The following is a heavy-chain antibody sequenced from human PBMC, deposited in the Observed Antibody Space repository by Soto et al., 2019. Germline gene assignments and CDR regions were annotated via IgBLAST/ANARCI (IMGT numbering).Heavy chain of an antibody. CDR2: ITPFNGNT. V-gene: IGHV1-45*02. CDR3: ARGGYSSTWSNLLDRSGLDV. D-gene: IGHD6-13*01. CDR1: GSTFPYGH. J-gene: IGHJ6*02. Sequence: APVKVSFKASGSTFPYGHRHWVRQAPGQALEWMGWITPFNGNTNYAQKFQDRVTITRDRSMSTAYMELSSLRSEDTAMYYCARGGYSSTWSNLLDRSGLDVWGQGTKVTVSS.